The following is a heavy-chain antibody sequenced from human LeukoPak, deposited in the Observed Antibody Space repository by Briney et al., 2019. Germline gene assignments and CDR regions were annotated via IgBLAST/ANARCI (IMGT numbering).Heavy chain of an antibody. V-gene: IGHV4-39*01. D-gene: IGHD6-13*01. CDR1: GDSLSSSSYY. Sequence: PSETLSLTCTVSGDSLSSSSYYWGWLRQPPGKGLEWIGSIFHSGSTYYNPSLKSRVTISVDTSKNQFSLKLTSVTAADTAVYYCARSWFSTGPADYWGQGTLVTVSS. CDR3: ARSWFSTGPADY. CDR2: IFHSGST. J-gene: IGHJ4*02.